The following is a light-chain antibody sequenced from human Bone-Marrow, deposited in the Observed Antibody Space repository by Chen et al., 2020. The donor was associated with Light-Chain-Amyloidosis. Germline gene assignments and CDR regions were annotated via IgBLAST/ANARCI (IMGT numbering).Light chain of an antibody. J-gene: IGLJ2*01. CDR3: QSYDSSLSGSVV. CDR1: SSNIGTNL. CDR2: SNN. Sequence: QSVLTQPPSASGTPGQRVTISCSGSSSNIGTNLVNWYQQLPGMAPKLLIYSNNQRPSGVPDRFSGSKSGTSASLAISGLQSEDEADYYCQSYDSSLSGSVVFGGGTKLTVL. V-gene: IGLV1-44*01.